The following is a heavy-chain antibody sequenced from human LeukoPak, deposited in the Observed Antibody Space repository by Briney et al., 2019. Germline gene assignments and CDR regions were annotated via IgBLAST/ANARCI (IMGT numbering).Heavy chain of an antibody. CDR2: INPNNGGT. CDR3: ARECSSTSCPFDY. J-gene: IGHJ4*02. CDR1: GYTFTGYY. Sequence: ASVKVSCKASGYTFTGYYIHWVRQAPGQGLEWMGWINPNNGGTNYAQKLQGRVTMTTDTSTSTAYMELRSLRSDDTAVYYCARECSSTSCPFDYWGQGTLVTVSS. V-gene: IGHV1-2*02. D-gene: IGHD2-2*01.